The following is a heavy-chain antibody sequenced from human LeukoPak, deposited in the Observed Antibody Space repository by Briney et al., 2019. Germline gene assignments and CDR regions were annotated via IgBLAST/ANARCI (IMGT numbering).Heavy chain of an antibody. CDR1: GFTFSNTW. D-gene: IGHD4-11*01. V-gene: IGHV3-15*01. CDR3: STYSTVTTRTY. CDR2: IKSKTDGGTT. Sequence: GGSLRLSCAASGFTFSNTWMSWVRQAPGKGLEWVGRIKSKTDGGTTDYAAPVKGRFTISRDDSKNTLYLQMNSLKTEDTAVYYCSTYSTVTTRTYWGQGTLVTVSS. J-gene: IGHJ4*02.